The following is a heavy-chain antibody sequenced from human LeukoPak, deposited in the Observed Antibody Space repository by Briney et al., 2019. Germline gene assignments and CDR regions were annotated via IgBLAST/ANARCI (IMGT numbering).Heavy chain of an antibody. CDR1: GGSISSSSSY. D-gene: IGHD5-12*01. V-gene: IGHV4-39*01. CDR3: VKHTHSGYDLSH. J-gene: IGHJ4*02. Sequence: KASETLSLTCTVCGGSISSSSSYWGWIRQPPGKGLEWIVCMYNSGSTYYNPSLKSRVTIFVDTSKNQFSLKLSSVTAADTAVYYCVKHTHSGYDLSHWGQGTLVTVSS. CDR2: MYNSGST.